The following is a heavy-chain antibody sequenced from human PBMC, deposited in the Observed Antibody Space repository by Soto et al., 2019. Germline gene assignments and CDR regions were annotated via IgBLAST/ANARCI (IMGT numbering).Heavy chain of an antibody. D-gene: IGHD3-10*01. CDR3: ARSINP. Sequence: QVQLQESGPGLVKPSQTLSLTCTVSGGSISSGGYYWSWIRQHPGKVLEWIGYIYYRGSTYYSLSLKSRITKSVDTSKTQFSLKMSSVTAADTAVYYCARSINPCGQGTLVTVSS. CDR1: GGSISSGGYY. V-gene: IGHV4-31*03. CDR2: IYYRGST. J-gene: IGHJ5*02.